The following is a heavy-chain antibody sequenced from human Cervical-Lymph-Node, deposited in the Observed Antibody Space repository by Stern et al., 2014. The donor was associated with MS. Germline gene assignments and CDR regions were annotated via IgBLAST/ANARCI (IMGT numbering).Heavy chain of an antibody. CDR3: AKGAAAGPFDY. CDR2: ISWNSGSI. Sequence: EVQLVESGGGLVQPGRSLRLSCAASGFTFDDYVMHWVRQAPGKGLEWVSAISWNSGSIGYADSVKGRFTISRDNAKNSLYLQMNSLRAEDTALYYCAKGAAAGPFDYCGQGTLVTVSS. D-gene: IGHD6-13*01. J-gene: IGHJ4*02. CDR1: GFTFDDYV. V-gene: IGHV3-9*01.